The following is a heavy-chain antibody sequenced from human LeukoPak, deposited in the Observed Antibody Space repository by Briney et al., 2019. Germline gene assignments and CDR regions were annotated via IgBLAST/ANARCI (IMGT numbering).Heavy chain of an antibody. CDR2: IRIVISNI. V-gene: IGHV3-48*01. Sequence: RGSLRLSCAASGFTFSIYSMNWVRQAPGKGRECVSDIRIVISNIYYADSVKGRFTISRANAKNTLYLQMNSLRAQDTAVVNFARVRDNWGIEKFDCWGEGTLVTVCS. D-gene: IGHD7-27*01. J-gene: IGHJ4*02. CDR3: ARVRDNWGIEKFDC. CDR1: GFTFSIYS.